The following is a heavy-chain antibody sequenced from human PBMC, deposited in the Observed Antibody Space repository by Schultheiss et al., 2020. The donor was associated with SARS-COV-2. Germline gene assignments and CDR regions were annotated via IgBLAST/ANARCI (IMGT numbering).Heavy chain of an antibody. CDR1: GGSVSSSSYY. CDR2: IYYSGYT. V-gene: IGHV4-61*03. CDR3: ARGQESYYDFWSGPGFYYYYGMDV. Sequence: SETLSLTCTVSGGSVSSSSYYWSWIRQPPGKGLVWIGYIYYSGYTSYNPSLKSRVTMSVDTSKNHFSLKLSSVTAADTAVYYCARGQESYYDFWSGPGFYYYYGMDVWGQGTTVTVSS. J-gene: IGHJ6*02. D-gene: IGHD3-3*01.